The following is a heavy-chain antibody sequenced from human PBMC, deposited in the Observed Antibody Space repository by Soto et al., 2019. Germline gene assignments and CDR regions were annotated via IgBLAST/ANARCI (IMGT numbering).Heavy chain of an antibody. V-gene: IGHV1-2*02. Sequence: QVQLVQSGTEVKKPGASVKVSCKASGYTFTDSHIHWVRQASGQGLEWLGWINPKTGDTNYPQKFQGRITMTRDTSMSTAYMEMTNLTYDATAVYYCEREPPRYFTSYPEGAGLWGQGTLVTVSS. D-gene: IGHD2-21*01. CDR2: INPKTGDT. J-gene: IGHJ4*02. CDR3: EREPPRYFTSYPEGAGL. CDR1: GYTFTDSH.